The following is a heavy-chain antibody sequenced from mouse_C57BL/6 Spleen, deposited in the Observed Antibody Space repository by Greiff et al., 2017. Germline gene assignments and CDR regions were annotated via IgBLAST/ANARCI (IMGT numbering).Heavy chain of an antibody. J-gene: IGHJ2*01. CDR2: INPSNGGT. CDR1: GYTFTSYW. D-gene: IGHD2-10*02. Sequence: QVQLQQPGTELVKPGASVKLSCKASGYTFTSYWMHWVKQRPGQGLAWIGNINPSNGGTNYNEKFKSKATLTVDKSSSASYMQLSGLTSDDSAVYYCARSGYGNYFDYWGQGTTLTVSS. V-gene: IGHV1-53*01. CDR3: ARSGYGNYFDY.